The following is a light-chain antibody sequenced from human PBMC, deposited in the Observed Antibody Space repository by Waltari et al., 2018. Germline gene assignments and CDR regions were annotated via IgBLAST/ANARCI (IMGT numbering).Light chain of an antibody. CDR2: EVS. Sequence: QSALTQPASVSVSPGPSITISCSGTDRDFGAYYFFSWYQQHPGKAPHLIIYEVSNRPSGISNRFSASKSGNTASLTISGLQAEDEADYYCSSYTTSSAPGVFGTGTRVTVL. CDR3: SSYTTSSAPGV. J-gene: IGLJ1*01. CDR1: DRDFGAYYF. V-gene: IGLV2-14*01.